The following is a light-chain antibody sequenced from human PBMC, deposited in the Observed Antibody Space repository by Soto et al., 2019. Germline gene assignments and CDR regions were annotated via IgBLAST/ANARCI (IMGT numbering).Light chain of an antibody. Sequence: EIVLTQSPGTLSLSPGERATLSCRASQSVGKNFLAWYQQKPGQAPRFLIYGASSRATGIPDRFGGSGSGTDFTLTISRLEPEDFAVYYCQQYANSPRTFGQGTKVEIK. V-gene: IGKV3-20*01. CDR2: GAS. J-gene: IGKJ1*01. CDR1: QSVGKNF. CDR3: QQYANSPRT.